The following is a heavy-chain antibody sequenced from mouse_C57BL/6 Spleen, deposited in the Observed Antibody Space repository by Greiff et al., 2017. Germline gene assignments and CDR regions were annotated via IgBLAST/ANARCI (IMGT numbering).Heavy chain of an antibody. D-gene: IGHD2-1*01. J-gene: IGHJ4*01. Sequence: QVQLQQSGAELVRPGTSVKLSCKASGYTFTSYWMHWVKQRPGQGLEWIGVIDPSDSYTNYNQKFKGKATLTVDTSSSTAYMQLSSLTSEDSAVYYCARNYGNRYYYAMDYWGQGTSVTVSS. CDR1: GYTFTSYW. V-gene: IGHV1-59*01. CDR2: IDPSDSYT. CDR3: ARNYGNRYYYAMDY.